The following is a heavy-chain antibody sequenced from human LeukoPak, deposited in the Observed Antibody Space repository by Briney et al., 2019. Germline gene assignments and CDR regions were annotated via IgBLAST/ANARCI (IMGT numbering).Heavy chain of an antibody. CDR1: GFTFDHHS. D-gene: IGHD2-21*01. J-gene: IGHJ4*02. Sequence: PGGSLRLSCAASGFTFDHHSMHWVRQAPGKGLEWVSLITGDGGRTYYAGSVQGRFTISRDNSKNSLYLQMHSLRTEDTALYYCAKNNVGGDYYHRWGQGTLVTVS. CDR2: ITGDGGRT. CDR3: AKNNVGGDYYHR. V-gene: IGHV3-43*02.